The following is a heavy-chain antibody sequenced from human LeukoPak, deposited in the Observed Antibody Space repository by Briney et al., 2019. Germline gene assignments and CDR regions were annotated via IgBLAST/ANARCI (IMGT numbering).Heavy chain of an antibody. D-gene: IGHD2-2*01. J-gene: IGHJ4*02. CDR2: ISGSGGTT. CDR3: AKFPSTVPTNYFDY. CDR1: GFTFSSYG. Sequence: GGSLRLSCAASGFTFSSYGMSWVRQAPGKGLEWVSIISGSGGTTYYADSVKGRFTISRDNSKNTLYLQMNSLRAEDTAIYYRAKFPSTVPTNYFDYWGQGTLVTVSS. V-gene: IGHV3-23*01.